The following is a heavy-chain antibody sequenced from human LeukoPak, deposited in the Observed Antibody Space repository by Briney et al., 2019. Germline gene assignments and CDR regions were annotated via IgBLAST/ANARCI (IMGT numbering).Heavy chain of an antibody. CDR3: ARGGSGISNAFDI. CDR1: GGSISSYY. J-gene: IGHJ3*02. V-gene: IGHV4-59*01. CDR2: LYYSGST. D-gene: IGHD3-10*01. Sequence: SETLSLTCSVSGGSISSYYWSWIRQPPGKGLEWIGYLYYSGSTNSNPSLKSRVTMSVDTSKNQFSLKLRSVTAADTAVYYCARGGSGISNAFDIWGQGTMVAVSS.